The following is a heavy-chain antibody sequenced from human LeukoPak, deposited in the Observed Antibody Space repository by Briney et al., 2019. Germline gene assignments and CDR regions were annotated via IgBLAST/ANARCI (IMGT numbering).Heavy chain of an antibody. CDR1: GFTFSIYA. CDR2: ISRRDDYT. Sequence: GGSLRLSCAASGFTFSIYAMSWVRQAPGKGLEWVSVISRRDDYTYYADSVKGRFTISRDNSKNTLYLQMNTLRAEDTAVYYCADDYRSGSFHDFWGQGTLVTVSS. CDR3: ADDYRSGSFHDF. D-gene: IGHD3-10*01. V-gene: IGHV3-23*01. J-gene: IGHJ4*02.